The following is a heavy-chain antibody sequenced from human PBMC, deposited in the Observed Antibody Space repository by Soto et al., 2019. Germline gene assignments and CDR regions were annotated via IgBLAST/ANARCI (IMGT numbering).Heavy chain of an antibody. CDR3: ARGRASGSYYLLDY. J-gene: IGHJ4*02. Sequence: ASVKVSCKASGNTFTSYDINWVRQATGHGLEWMGWINPNSGSIGYAQKFQGRVTMTRDTAIRTAYMEVSRLRSDDTAVYYCARGRASGSYYLLDYWGQGTLVTVSS. V-gene: IGHV1-8*01. CDR1: GNTFTSYD. CDR2: INPNSGSI. D-gene: IGHD3-10*01.